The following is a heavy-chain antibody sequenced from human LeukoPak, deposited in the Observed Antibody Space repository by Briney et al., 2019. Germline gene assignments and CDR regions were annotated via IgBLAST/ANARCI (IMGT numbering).Heavy chain of an antibody. CDR3: ARDPNGDYIGAFDM. D-gene: IGHD4-17*01. V-gene: IGHV3-23*01. CDR2: IRGGGGSA. Sequence: GGSLRLSCTASGCTFSAYAMMWVRQAPGKGPDWVSAIRGGGGSAFYADSVKGRFTISRDNSKYTLFLQMNSLRAEDTAVYYCARDPNGDYIGAFDMLGPGTMVTVSS. J-gene: IGHJ3*02. CDR1: GCTFSAYA.